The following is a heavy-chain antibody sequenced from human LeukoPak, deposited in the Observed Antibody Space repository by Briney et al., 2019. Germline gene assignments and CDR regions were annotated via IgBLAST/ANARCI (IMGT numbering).Heavy chain of an antibody. J-gene: IGHJ6*03. V-gene: IGHV3-33*06. CDR3: AKAYRASNYYYYTDV. D-gene: IGHD2-21*01. CDR2: IWKDGSNK. Sequence: PGGSLRLSCAASGFTFSSHGMHWVRQAPGKGLEWVAVIWKDGSNKYYPDSVKGRFTISRDNAKNSLYLQMNSLRADDTAVYYCAKAYRASNYYYYTDVWGKGTTVTVSS. CDR1: GFTFSSHG.